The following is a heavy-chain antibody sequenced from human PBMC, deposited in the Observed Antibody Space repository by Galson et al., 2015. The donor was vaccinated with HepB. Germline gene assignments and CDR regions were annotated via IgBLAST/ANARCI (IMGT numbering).Heavy chain of an antibody. CDR2: ISAYNGNT. J-gene: IGHJ4*02. Sequence: SVKVSCKASGYTFTSYGISWVRQAPGQGLEWMGWISAYNGNTNYAQKLQGRVTMTTDTSTSTAHMELRSLRSDDTAVYYCASTRWELGGPTNDYWGQGTLVTVSS. V-gene: IGHV1-18*01. CDR1: GYTFTSYG. CDR3: ASTRWELGGPTNDY. D-gene: IGHD1-26*01.